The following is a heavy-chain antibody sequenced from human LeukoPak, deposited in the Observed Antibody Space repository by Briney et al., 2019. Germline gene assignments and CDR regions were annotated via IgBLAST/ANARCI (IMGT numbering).Heavy chain of an antibody. CDR3: ARVWYSSSWYFDY. J-gene: IGHJ4*02. CDR2: IYYRGTT. V-gene: IGHV4-59*01. CDR1: GGSISSYY. Sequence: SETLSLTCTVSGGSISSYYWSWIRQPPGKGLEWVGQIYYRGTTNYNPSLKSRVTISIDTSKNQFSLKLNSVTAADTAVYYCARVWYSSSWYFDYWGQGTLVTVSS. D-gene: IGHD6-13*01.